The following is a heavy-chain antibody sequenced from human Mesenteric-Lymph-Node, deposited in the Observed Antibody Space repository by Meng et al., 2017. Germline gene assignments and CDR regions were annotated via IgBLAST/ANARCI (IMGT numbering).Heavy chain of an antibody. J-gene: IGHJ4*02. D-gene: IGHD3-10*01. CDR1: GGSVSSGSYN. CDR2: IYYGGTT. V-gene: IGHV4-61*01. CDR3: ARRRGGSGRDC. Sequence: HLPESGPGLVSPSETRSLPCTVSGGSVSSGSYNWSCIRQPPGKELGWIGYIYYGGTTNYNPSLKSRVTISADTSKNQFSLKLSSVTATDTAVYYCARRRGGSGRDCWGQGTLVTVSS.